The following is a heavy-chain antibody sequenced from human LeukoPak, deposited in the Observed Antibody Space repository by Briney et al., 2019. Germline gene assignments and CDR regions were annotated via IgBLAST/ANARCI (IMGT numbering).Heavy chain of an antibody. V-gene: IGHV3-74*01. J-gene: IGHJ3*02. CDR1: GFTFSAYW. Sequence: GGSLRLSCAASGFTFSAYWMHWVRQVPGKGLLWVSYTNSDGTTTTYADSVKGRFTVSRDNAKNMMYLQMNSLRAEDTAIYYCTRKIHTDNGAAFDIWGQGTMVSVSS. D-gene: IGHD4-17*01. CDR2: TNSDGTTT. CDR3: TRKIHTDNGAAFDI.